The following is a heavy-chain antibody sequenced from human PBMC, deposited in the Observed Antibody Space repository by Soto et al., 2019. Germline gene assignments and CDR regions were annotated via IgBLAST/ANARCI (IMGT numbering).Heavy chain of an antibody. Sequence: QVQLVESGGGVVQPGRSLRLSCAASGFTFSSYGMHWVRQAPGKGLEWVAVISYDGSNKYYADSVKGRFTISRDNSKNTLYLQMNSLRAEDTAVYYCAKDGSVCGFDPWGQGTLVTVTS. CDR2: ISYDGSNK. CDR3: AKDGSVCGFDP. J-gene: IGHJ5*02. V-gene: IGHV3-30*18. CDR1: GFTFSSYG.